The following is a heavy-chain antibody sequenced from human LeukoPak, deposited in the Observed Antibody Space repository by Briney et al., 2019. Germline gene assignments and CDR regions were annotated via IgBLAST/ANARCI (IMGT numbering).Heavy chain of an antibody. CDR2: IYHSGST. CDR1: GYSISSGYY. Sequence: SETLSLTCTVSGYSISSGYYWGWIRQPPGKGLEWIGSIYHSGSTYYNPSLKSRVTISLDTSKSQFSLKVRYVTAADTAVYYCARGLNDSWTGENYWGQGTLVTVSS. D-gene: IGHD3-3*01. V-gene: IGHV4-38-2*02. CDR3: ARGLNDSWTGENY. J-gene: IGHJ4*02.